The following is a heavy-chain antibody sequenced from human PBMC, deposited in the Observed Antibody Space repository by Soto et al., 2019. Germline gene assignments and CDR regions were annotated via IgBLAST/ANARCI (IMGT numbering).Heavy chain of an antibody. CDR3: ARDDYPYYDDSSGYHFDY. Sequence: AASGFTFSTYNMNWVRQAPGKGLEWVSYISDSSSTIHYADSVKGRFTISRDNAKNSLYLQMNSLRAEDTAVYYCARDDYPYYDDSSGYHFDYWGQGALVTVSS. J-gene: IGHJ4*02. CDR1: GFTFSTYN. D-gene: IGHD3-22*01. CDR2: ISDSSSTI. V-gene: IGHV3-48*01.